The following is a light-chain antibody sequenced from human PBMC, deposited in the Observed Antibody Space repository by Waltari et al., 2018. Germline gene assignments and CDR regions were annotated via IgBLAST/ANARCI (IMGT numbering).Light chain of an antibody. J-gene: IGKJ1*01. CDR1: QSVGRS. CDR2: GAS. Sequence: ETVLTQSPGTLSLSPGEGHPLSCRASQSVGRSLVWYQQKPGRAPRLLIYGASIRATGIPDRFTGSGSGTDFSLTISRLEPEDSAVYYCQMYVRLPVTFGQGTKVEI. CDR3: QMYVRLPVT. V-gene: IGKV3-20*01.